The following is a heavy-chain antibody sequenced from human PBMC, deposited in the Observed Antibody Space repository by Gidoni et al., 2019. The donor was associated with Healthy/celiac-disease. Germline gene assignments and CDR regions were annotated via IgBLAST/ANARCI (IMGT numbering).Heavy chain of an antibody. V-gene: IGHV4-34*01. J-gene: IGHJ5*02. Sequence: QVQLQQWGAGLLKPSETLSLTCAVYGGSFSGYYWSWIRQPPGKGLEWIGEINHSGSTNYNPSLKSRVTISVDTSKNQFSLKLSSVTAADTAVYYCARLRGWLKPNWFDTWGQGTLVTVSS. D-gene: IGHD6-19*01. CDR2: INHSGST. CDR3: ARLRGWLKPNWFDT. CDR1: GGSFSGYY.